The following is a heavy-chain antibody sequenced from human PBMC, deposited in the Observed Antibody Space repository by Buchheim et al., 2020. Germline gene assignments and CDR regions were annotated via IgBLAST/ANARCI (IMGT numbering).Heavy chain of an antibody. CDR3: AKDGVRGVITDY. Sequence: QVQLVESGGGVVQPGRSLRLSCAASGFTFSSYGMHWVRQAPGKGLEWVAVISYDGSNKYYADSVKGRFTISRDNSKNTLYLQMNSLGAEDTAVYYCAKDGVRGVITDYWGQGTL. D-gene: IGHD3-10*01. J-gene: IGHJ4*02. CDR2: ISYDGSNK. CDR1: GFTFSSYG. V-gene: IGHV3-30*18.